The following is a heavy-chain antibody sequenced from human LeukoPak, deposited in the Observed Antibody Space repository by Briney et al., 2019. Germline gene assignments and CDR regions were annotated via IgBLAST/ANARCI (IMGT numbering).Heavy chain of an antibody. CDR3: ARVSVITQYNGSPDYFAS. V-gene: IGHV3-21*01. J-gene: IGHJ4*02. Sequence: GSLRLSCAASGFTSSSYSMNWVRQAPGKGLEWVSSISSSGSYIYYAESVKGRFTISRDNAKNSLYLQMNSLRAEDTAVYYCARVSVITQYNGSPDYFASWGQGTLLTVSS. D-gene: IGHD1-26*01. CDR2: ISSSGSYI. CDR1: GFTSSSYS.